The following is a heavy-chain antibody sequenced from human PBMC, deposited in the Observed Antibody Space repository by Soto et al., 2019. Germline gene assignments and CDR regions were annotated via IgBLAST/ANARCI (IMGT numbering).Heavy chain of an antibody. D-gene: IGHD5-12*01. CDR1: GFAFSSFE. Sequence: PGGSLRLSCAASGFAFSSFEMNWVRQAPGKGLEWVSYISFSGSTRYYADSVKGRFTVSRDNAQTSLHLQMNSLRAEDTAVYYCVRGPESGYLPYWGQGTLVTVST. CDR2: ISFSGSTR. CDR3: VRGPESGYLPY. V-gene: IGHV3-48*03. J-gene: IGHJ4*02.